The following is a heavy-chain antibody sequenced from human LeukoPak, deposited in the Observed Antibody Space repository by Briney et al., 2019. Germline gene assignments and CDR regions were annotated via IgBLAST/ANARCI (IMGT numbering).Heavy chain of an antibody. CDR2: IKQDGSEN. J-gene: IGHJ4*02. Sequence: GGSLRLSCAASRFTFSNYWMSWVRQAPGKGLEWVANIKQDGSENYYVDSVKGRFTISRDNAKNSLYLQMNSLRAEDTAVYYCARDRDTVLAGYFFDYWGQGTLVTVSS. CDR3: ARDRDTVLAGYFFDY. CDR1: RFTFSNYW. V-gene: IGHV3-7*01. D-gene: IGHD5-18*01.